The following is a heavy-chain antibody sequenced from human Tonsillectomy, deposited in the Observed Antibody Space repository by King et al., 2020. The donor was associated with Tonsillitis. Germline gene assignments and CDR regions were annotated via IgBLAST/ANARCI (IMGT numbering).Heavy chain of an antibody. CDR2: ISSSGSTI. Sequence: VQLVESGGGLVKPGGSLRLSCAASGFTFSDYYMSWIRQAPGKGLEWVSYISSSGSTIYYADSVKGRFTISRDNAKNSLYLQMNSLRAEDTAVYYCASDRDYYDSSGNGVYWYFDLWGRGTLVTVSS. CDR1: GFTFSDYY. D-gene: IGHD3-22*01. J-gene: IGHJ2*01. V-gene: IGHV3-11*01. CDR3: ASDRDYYDSSGNGVYWYFDL.